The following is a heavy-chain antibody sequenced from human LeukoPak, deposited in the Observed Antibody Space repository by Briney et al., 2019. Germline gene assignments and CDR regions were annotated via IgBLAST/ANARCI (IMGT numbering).Heavy chain of an antibody. D-gene: IGHD3-22*01. CDR3: ARDLLYYDSSGYYGFDI. V-gene: IGHV4-4*07. J-gene: IGHJ3*02. CDR1: GGSISSYY. Sequence: PSETLSLTCTVSGGSISSYYWSWIRQPAGKGLEWIGRIYTSGSTNYNPSLKSRVTMSVDTSKNQFSLKLSSVTAADTAVYYCARDLLYYDSSGYYGFDIWGQGTMVTVSS. CDR2: IYTSGST.